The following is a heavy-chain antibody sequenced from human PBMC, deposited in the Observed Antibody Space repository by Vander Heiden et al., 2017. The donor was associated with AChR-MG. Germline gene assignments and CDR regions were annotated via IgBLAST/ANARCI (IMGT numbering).Heavy chain of an antibody. CDR2: ISYDGSNK. CDR1: GFTFSSYG. CDR3: AKAVYMPMNYYYYGMDV. Sequence: QVQLLESGGGVVQPGRSLRLSCAASGFTFSSYGMHWIRQAPGKGLEWVAVISYDGSNKYYADSVKGRFTISRDNSKNTLYLQMNSLRAEDTAVYYCAKAVYMPMNYYYYGMDVWGQGTTVTVSS. V-gene: IGHV3-30*18. J-gene: IGHJ6*02. D-gene: IGHD1-20*01.